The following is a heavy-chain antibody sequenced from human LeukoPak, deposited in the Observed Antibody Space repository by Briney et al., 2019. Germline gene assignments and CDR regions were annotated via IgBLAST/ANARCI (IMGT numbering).Heavy chain of an antibody. J-gene: IGHJ6*02. CDR3: GKDISAGGMDV. V-gene: IGHV3-21*04. D-gene: IGHD3-10*01. CDR2: ISSSSSYI. CDR1: GFTFSSYS. Sequence: TGGSLRLSCAASGFTFSSYSMNWVRQAPGKGLEWVSSISSSSSYIYYADSVKGRFTISRDNAKNSLYLQMNSLRAEGTALYYCGKDISAGGMDVWGQGTTVTVSS.